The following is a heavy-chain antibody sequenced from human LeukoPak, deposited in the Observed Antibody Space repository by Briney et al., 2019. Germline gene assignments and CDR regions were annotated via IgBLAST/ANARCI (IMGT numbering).Heavy chain of an antibody. CDR3: AKDWGLQRSTPRYYYYGMDV. CDR1: GFTFSSYG. CDR2: INGDGRNI. V-gene: IGHV3-74*01. D-gene: IGHD4-11*01. J-gene: IGHJ6*02. Sequence: QPGGSLRLSCAASGFTFSSYGMHWVRQDPRKGLVWVSRINGDGRNINYADSVRGRFTISRDNAKNTLYLQMNSLRAEDTALYYCAKDWGLQRSTPRYYYYGMDVWGQGTTVTVSS.